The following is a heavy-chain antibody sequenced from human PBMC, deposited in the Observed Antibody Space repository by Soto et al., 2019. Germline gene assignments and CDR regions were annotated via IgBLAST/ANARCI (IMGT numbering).Heavy chain of an antibody. CDR1: GGSFSSYY. V-gene: IGHV4-34*01. D-gene: IGHD1-26*01. CDR3: AREPGELAREQRHRSR. J-gene: IGHJ6*01. Sequence: SETLSLTCAVSGGSFSSYYWTWIRQPPEKGLEWIGEITHRGSTNYNPSLKSRVTMSVDTSKNQFSLKVTSVTAADTAVYFCAREPGELAREQRHRSRWGQGNMVVV. CDR2: ITHRGST.